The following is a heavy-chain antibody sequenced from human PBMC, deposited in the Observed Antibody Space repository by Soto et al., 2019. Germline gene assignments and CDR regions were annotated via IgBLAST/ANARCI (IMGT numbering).Heavy chain of an antibody. J-gene: IGHJ4*02. D-gene: IGHD5-12*01. CDR2: IYYSGST. Sequence: SETLSLTCTVSGGSISSGGYYWTWIRQHPGKGLEWIGYIYYSGSTYYNPSLKSRVTISVDTSKNQFSLKLSSVTAADTAVYYCARVGGATTGFDYWGQGTLVTVSS. CDR1: GGSISSGGYY. V-gene: IGHV4-31*03. CDR3: ARVGGATTGFDY.